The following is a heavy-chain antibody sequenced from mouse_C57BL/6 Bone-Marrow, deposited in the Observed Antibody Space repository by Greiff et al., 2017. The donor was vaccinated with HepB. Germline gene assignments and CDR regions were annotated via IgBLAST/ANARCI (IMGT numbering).Heavy chain of an antibody. D-gene: IGHD3-2*01. CDR3: TRRDNAWFAY. J-gene: IGHJ3*01. V-gene: IGHV1-61*01. CDR1: GYTFTSYW. Sequence: VQLQQPGAELVRPGSSVKLSCKASGYTFTSYWMDWVKQRPGQGLEWIGNIYPSDSETHYNQKFKDKATLTVDKSSSTAYMQLSSLTSEDSAVYYCTRRDNAWFAYWGQGTLVTVSA. CDR2: IYPSDSET.